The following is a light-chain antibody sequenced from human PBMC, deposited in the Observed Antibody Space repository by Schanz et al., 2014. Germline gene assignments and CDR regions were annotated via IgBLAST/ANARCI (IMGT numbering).Light chain of an antibody. CDR1: FSDVGGYNF. J-gene: IGLJ3*02. CDR3: SSFTSTNTWV. V-gene: IGLV2-11*01. CDR2: DVS. Sequence: QSALTQPRSVSGSPGQSVTVSCTGTFSDVGGYNFVSWYQQHPGKAPKLMIYDVSKRPSGVSDRFSGSKSGNTASLTISGLQAEDESDYYCSSFTSTNTWVFGGGTKLTVL.